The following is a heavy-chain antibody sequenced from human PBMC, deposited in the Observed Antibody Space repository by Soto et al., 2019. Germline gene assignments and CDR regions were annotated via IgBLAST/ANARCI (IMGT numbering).Heavy chain of an antibody. CDR1: GGSFSGYY. J-gene: IGHJ6*02. V-gene: IGHV4-34*01. Sequence: SETLSLTCAVYGGSFSGYYWSWIRQPPGKGLEWFGEINHSGSTNYNPSLKSRVTISVDTSKNQFSLKLSSVTAADTAVYYCARLLLESPRGQDDYSYYGTEVWGQGTTVTVSS. CDR2: INHSGST. CDR3: ARLLLESPRGQDDYSYYGTEV. D-gene: IGHD1-1*01.